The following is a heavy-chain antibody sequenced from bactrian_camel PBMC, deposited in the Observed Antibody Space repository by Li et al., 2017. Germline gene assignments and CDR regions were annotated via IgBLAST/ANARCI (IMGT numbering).Heavy chain of an antibody. J-gene: IGHJ6*01. D-gene: IGHD4*01. CDR1: GFTSKNCE. CDR2: LHRGSGNS. Sequence: HVQLVESGGGSVQAGGSLRLSFTAPGFTSKNCEIEWYRQADGSEREAVAILHRGSGNSRYSDAAKGRFTIFQDDAKDTLYLQMNSLKPEDSATYYCAAETAYSDCAGDEDFGYWGRGTQVTVS. CDR3: AAETAYSDCAGDEDFGY. V-gene: IGHV3S1*01.